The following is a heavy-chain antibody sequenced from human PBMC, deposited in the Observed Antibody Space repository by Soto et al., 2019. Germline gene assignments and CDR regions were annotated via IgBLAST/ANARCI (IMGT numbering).Heavy chain of an antibody. D-gene: IGHD6-13*01. J-gene: IGHJ5*02. CDR2: IYYSGST. Sequence: QVQLQESGPGLVKPSQTLSLTCTVSGGSISSGGYYWSWIRQHPGKGLEWIGYIYYSGSTYYNPSLKSRVTISVDTSKNQCSLKLSSVTAADTAVYYCARDAIAAAWTSWFDPWGQGTLVTVSS. CDR1: GGSISSGGYY. CDR3: ARDAIAAAWTSWFDP. V-gene: IGHV4-31*03.